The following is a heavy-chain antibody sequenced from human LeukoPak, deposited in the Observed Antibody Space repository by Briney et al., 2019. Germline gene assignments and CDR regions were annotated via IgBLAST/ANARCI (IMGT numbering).Heavy chain of an antibody. V-gene: IGHV3-23*01. CDR1: KFAFSSYA. J-gene: IGHJ4*02. Sequence: GGSLRLSCAASKFAFSSYAMSWVRQAPGKGLEWVSAIRGGGGNTYYADSVKGRFTISRDNSKNTLYLQMNSLRAEDTAVYYCTRVGYIDEGIDYWGQGTLVTVSS. D-gene: IGHD5-24*01. CDR2: IRGGGGNT. CDR3: TRVGYIDEGIDY.